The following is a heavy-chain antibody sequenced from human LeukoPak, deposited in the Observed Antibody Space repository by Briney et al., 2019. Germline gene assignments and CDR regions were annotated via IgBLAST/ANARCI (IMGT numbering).Heavy chain of an antibody. V-gene: IGHV3-43*02. CDR2: ISGDGGST. J-gene: IGHJ4*02. CDR3: AKDIWDGSNGSYLFDY. CDR1: GFTFDDYA. Sequence: GGSLRLSCAASGFTFDDYAMHWVRQAPGKGLEWVSLISGDGGSTYYADSVKGRFTISRDDSKNSLYLQMNSLRTEDTALYCCAKDIWDGSNGSYLFDYWGQGTLVTVSS. D-gene: IGHD1-26*01.